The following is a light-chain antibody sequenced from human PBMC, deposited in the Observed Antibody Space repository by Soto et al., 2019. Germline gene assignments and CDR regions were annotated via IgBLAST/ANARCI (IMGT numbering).Light chain of an antibody. CDR2: DTS. CDR3: QQYSSSPGT. J-gene: IGKJ1*01. Sequence: EIVFTQSPGTVSLSPGERATLSCRASQSVRDNYLAWYQQKPGQAPSLLIFDTSRRATGIPDRFTGSGSGTDFALTISRVEPQVFGVCLRQQYSSSPGTFVQGSQV. V-gene: IGKV3-20*01. CDR1: QSVRDNY.